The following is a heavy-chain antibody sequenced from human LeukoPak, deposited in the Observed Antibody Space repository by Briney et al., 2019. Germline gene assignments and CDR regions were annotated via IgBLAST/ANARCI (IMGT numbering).Heavy chain of an antibody. CDR2: IIPIFGTA. D-gene: IGHD3-22*01. CDR1: GGTFSSYA. V-gene: IGHV1-69*06. Sequence: ASVKVSCKASGGTFSSYAISWVRQAPGQGLEWMGGIIPIFGTANYAQKFQGRVTITADKSTSTAYMELSSLRSEDTAVYYCAREGYYDSSGYYSRYFQHWGQGTLVTVSS. J-gene: IGHJ1*01. CDR3: AREGYYDSSGYYSRYFQH.